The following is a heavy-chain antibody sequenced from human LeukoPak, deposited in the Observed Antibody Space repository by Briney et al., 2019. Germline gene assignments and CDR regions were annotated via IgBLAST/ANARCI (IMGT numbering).Heavy chain of an antibody. V-gene: IGHV3-48*04. CDR2: INSSSSTI. J-gene: IGHJ4*02. CDR3: ASPVLLIRGVTVDY. CDR1: GCTLSSGI. Sequence: PGGSLRLSFLASGCTLSSGIRNWVRQPPGKGLGWIQYINSSSSTIYYADSVKGRFTVSRDNAKNSLYLQMNSLRAEDTAVYYCASPVLLIRGVTVDYWGQGTLVTVSS. D-gene: IGHD3-10*01.